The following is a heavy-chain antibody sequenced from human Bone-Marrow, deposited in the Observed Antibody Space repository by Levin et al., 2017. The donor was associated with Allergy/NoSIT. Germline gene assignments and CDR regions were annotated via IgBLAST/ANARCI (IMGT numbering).Heavy chain of an antibody. V-gene: IGHV4-30-2*01. J-gene: IGHJ4*02. CDR1: GGSISSGGYS. Sequence: SETLSLTCAVSGGSISSGGYSWSWIRQPPGKGLEWIGYIYHSGSTYYNPSLKSRVTISVDRSKNQFSLKLSSVTAADTAVYYCARAHDSSGYYYFDYWGQGTLVTVSS. CDR3: ARAHDSSGYYYFDY. CDR2: IYHSGST. D-gene: IGHD3-22*01.